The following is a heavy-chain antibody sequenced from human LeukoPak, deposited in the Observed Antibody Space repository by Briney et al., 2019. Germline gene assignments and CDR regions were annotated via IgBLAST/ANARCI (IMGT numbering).Heavy chain of an antibody. J-gene: IGHJ6*03. CDR2: MNPNSGNT. D-gene: IGHD3-3*01. CDR1: GYTFTSYD. Sequence: ASVKVSCKASGYTFTSYDINWVRQATGQGLEWMGWMNPNSGNTGYAQKFQGRVTITRNTSISTAYMELSSLRSEDTAVYYCARVVKEYYDFWSGYQNYYYMDVWGKGTTVTVSS. V-gene: IGHV1-8*03. CDR3: ARVVKEYYDFWSGYQNYYYMDV.